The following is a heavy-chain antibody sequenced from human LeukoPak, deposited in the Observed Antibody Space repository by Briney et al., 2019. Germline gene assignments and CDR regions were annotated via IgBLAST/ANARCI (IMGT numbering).Heavy chain of an antibody. CDR2: INEDGSEK. CDR1: GFTFSNHW. J-gene: IGHJ4*01. D-gene: IGHD2-15*01. V-gene: IGHV3-7*01. CDR3: ARGGGSFGC. Sequence: GGSLRLSCAASGFTFSNHWMSWARQAPGKGLEWVASINEDGSEKYYVDSVKGRFTISRDNAKNSLDLQMNSLRAEDTAVYYCARGGGSFGCWGQGSLVAVSS.